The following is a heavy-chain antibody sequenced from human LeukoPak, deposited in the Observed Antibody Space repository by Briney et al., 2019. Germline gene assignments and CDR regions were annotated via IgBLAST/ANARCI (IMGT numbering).Heavy chain of an antibody. CDR1: GFTFSSYW. V-gene: IGHV3-7*01. CDR2: IKQDGSEK. CDR3: ARDLKYSSGWYDY. J-gene: IGHJ4*02. Sequence: GGSLRLSYAASGFTFSSYWMSWVRQAPGKGLEWVANIKQDGSEKYYVDSVKGRFTISRDNAKNSLYLQMNSLRAEDTAVYYCARDLKYSSGWYDYWGQGTLVTVSS. D-gene: IGHD6-19*01.